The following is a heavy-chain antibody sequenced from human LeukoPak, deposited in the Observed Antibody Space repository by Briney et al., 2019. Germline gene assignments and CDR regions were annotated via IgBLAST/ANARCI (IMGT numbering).Heavy chain of an antibody. D-gene: IGHD6-19*01. J-gene: IGHJ6*03. CDR1: GFTFSSYS. CDR2: ISYDGSNK. Sequence: PGGSLRLSCAASGFTFSSYSMNWVRQAPGKGLEWVAVISYDGSNKYYADSVKGRFTISRDNSKNTLYLQMNSLRAEDTAVYYCARGSLVSGWGRRYYYYYMDVWGKGTTVTVSS. V-gene: IGHV3-30*03. CDR3: ARGSLVSGWGRRYYYYYMDV.